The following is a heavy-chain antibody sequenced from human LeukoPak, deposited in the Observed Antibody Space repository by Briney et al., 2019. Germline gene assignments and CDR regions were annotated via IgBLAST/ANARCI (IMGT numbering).Heavy chain of an antibody. CDR2: IFPGDSDT. Sequence: GESLKISCKGSGDTFTNYWIGWVRQMPGKGLEWMGTIFPGDSDTRYSPSFQGQVTISADKSISTAYLQWSSLRASDTAMYYCARRGHAFEWFDAWGQGTLVIVSS. J-gene: IGHJ5*02. V-gene: IGHV5-51*01. CDR1: GDTFTNYW. D-gene: IGHD3-9*01. CDR3: ARRGHAFEWFDA.